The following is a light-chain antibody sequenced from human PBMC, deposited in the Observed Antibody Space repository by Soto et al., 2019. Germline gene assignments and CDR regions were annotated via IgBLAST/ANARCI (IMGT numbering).Light chain of an antibody. Sequence: EIVLAHSSGTLSFSPGERATLSCRASQSVSSSYLAWYQQKPGQAPRLLIYSASSRATGIPDRISGSGSGTDFTLTISRLEPEDFAVYYCQQYGSSPLTFGGGTKVDIK. CDR2: SAS. J-gene: IGKJ4*01. CDR3: QQYGSSPLT. V-gene: IGKV3-20*01. CDR1: QSVSSSY.